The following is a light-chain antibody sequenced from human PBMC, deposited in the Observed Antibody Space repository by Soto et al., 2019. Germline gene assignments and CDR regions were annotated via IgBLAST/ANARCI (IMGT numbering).Light chain of an antibody. CDR3: QQYNSYRA. CDR2: DAS. CDR1: QSITTF. Sequence: GHRVPIPFRASQSITTFLAWYQQKPGNAPQILIYDASKLEPGVPSRLSGGGSGTEFTLTISSLQPDDFATYYCQQYNSYRAFGQGTKVDIK. J-gene: IGKJ1*01. V-gene: IGKV1-5*01.